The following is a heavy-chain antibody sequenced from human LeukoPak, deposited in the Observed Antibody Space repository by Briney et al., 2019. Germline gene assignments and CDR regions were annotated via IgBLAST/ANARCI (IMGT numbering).Heavy chain of an antibody. J-gene: IGHJ3*02. CDR1: GGSISSSSYY. CDR3: ARDGGATDDFDI. D-gene: IGHD1-26*01. CDR2: IYYSGST. V-gene: IGHV4-39*07. Sequence: PSETLSLTCTASGGSISSSSYYWGWLRQPPGKGLEWIGSIYYSGSTYYNPSLKSRVTISVDTSKNQCSLKLSSVTAADTAVYFCARDGGATDDFDIWGRGTMVSVSS.